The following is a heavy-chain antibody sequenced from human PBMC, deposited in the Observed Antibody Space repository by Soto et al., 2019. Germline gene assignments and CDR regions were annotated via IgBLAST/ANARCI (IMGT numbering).Heavy chain of an antibody. CDR3: ARGTHSYSGSHELDA. CDR2: ISGSGNSP. D-gene: IGHD1-26*01. V-gene: IGHV3-23*04. CDR1: GFIFRDHG. J-gene: IGHJ5*02. Sequence: EVQLVESGGRLVQRGGSLRLSCSGSGFIFRDHGMDLGRQAPGKGLEWGAGISGSGNSPFFRDSVKGRFTISRDNSKNTVYLEMNNLRDEDSAMYFCARGTHSYSGSHELDAWGLGTLVTVSS.